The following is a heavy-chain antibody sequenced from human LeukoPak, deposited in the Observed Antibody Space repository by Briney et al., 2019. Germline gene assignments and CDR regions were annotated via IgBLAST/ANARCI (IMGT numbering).Heavy chain of an antibody. CDR1: GFTSSSYS. CDR3: ATFYDSSGRDY. V-gene: IGHV3-48*04. D-gene: IGHD3-22*01. CDR2: ISDTGATI. J-gene: IGHJ4*02. Sequence: PGGSLRLSCAASGFTSSSYSMNWVRQAPGKGLEWVSYISDTGATIYYADSVKGRFTVSRDNAKNSLYLQMNSLRAEDTAIYYCATFYDSSGRDYWGQGTLVTVSS.